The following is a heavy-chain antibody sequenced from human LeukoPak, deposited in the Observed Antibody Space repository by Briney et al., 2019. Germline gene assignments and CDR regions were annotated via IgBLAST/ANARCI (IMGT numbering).Heavy chain of an antibody. J-gene: IGHJ6*03. V-gene: IGHV4-34*01. CDR3: ARGSTNLYYYYMDV. Sequence: SETLSLTCAVYGGSFSGYYWSWIRQPPGKGLEWIGEINHSGSTNYNPSLKSRVTISVDTSKNQFSLKLSSVTAADTAMYYCARGSTNLYYYYMDVWGKGTTVTVSS. CDR1: GGSFSGYY. CDR2: INHSGST.